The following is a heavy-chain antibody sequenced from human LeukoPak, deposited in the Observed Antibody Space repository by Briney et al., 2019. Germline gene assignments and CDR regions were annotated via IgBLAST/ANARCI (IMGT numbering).Heavy chain of an antibody. J-gene: IGHJ4*02. D-gene: IGHD2-2*02. CDR3: ARGGIPPDY. CDR1: GFTFSSYE. Sequence: PGGSLRLSCAASGFTFSSYEMNWVRQAPGQGLDWISYISSSGTTIYYADSVKGRFTISSDNAKNSLYLQMNSLRAEDTAVYYCARGGIPPDYWGQGTLVTVSS. V-gene: IGHV3-48*03. CDR2: ISSSGTTI.